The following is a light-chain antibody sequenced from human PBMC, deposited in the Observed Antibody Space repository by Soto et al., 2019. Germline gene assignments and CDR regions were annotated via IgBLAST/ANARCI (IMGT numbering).Light chain of an antibody. V-gene: IGKV3-20*01. J-gene: IGKJ1*01. Sequence: EIVFTQSPATLSLSPGERATLSCRASQSVSSYLAWYQQTPGQASRSLIYGASSRATGIPDRFSGSGSGTDFTLPISRLEPEDFSVYYCQYYGTSPQTFGQGTKVDIK. CDR2: GAS. CDR3: QYYGTSPQT. CDR1: QSVSSY.